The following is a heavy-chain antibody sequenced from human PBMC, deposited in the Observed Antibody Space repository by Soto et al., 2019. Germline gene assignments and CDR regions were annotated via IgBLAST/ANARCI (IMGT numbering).Heavy chain of an antibody. CDR3: AKDRCGSCSFYYYYYGMDV. J-gene: IGHJ6*02. Sequence: GESLKIFCAASGFTFSNYAMHWVRQTPGKGLEWVAIVSYDGTNQYYADSVKGRFTISRDNSKNTLYLQMNSLRAEDTAVYYCAKDRCGSCSFYYYYYGMDVWGQGTTVTVSS. CDR2: VSYDGTNQ. V-gene: IGHV3-30-3*01. D-gene: IGHD2-15*01. CDR1: GFTFSNYA.